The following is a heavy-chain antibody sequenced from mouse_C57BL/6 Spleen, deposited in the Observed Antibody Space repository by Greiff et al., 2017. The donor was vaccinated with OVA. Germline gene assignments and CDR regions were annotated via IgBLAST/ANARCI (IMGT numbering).Heavy chain of an antibody. CDR1: GYSFTSYY. Sequence: QVHVKQSGPELVKPGASVKISCKASGYSFTSYYIHWVKQRPGQGLEWIGWIYPGSGNTKYNEKFKGKATLTADTSSSTAYMQLSSLTSEDSAVYYCASKGTQYFDVWGTGTTVTVSS. CDR3: ASKGTQYFDV. D-gene: IGHD2-14*01. J-gene: IGHJ1*03. CDR2: IYPGSGNT. V-gene: IGHV1-66*01.